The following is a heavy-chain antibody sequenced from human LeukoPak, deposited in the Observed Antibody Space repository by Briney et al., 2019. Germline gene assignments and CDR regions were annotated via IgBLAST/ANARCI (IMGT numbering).Heavy chain of an antibody. J-gene: IGHJ3*02. CDR1: GFNFSSYW. V-gene: IGHV3-7*04. CDR2: IKQDGTEK. D-gene: IGHD4-17*01. Sequence: GGSLRLSCAAAGFNFSSYWMTWVRQAPGKGLEWVANIKQDGTEKYYVDSVKGRFTISRDNAKNSLYLQMNSLRAVDTAVYFCARPTTVTMVDAFDIWGLGTMVTVS. CDR3: ARPTTVTMVDAFDI.